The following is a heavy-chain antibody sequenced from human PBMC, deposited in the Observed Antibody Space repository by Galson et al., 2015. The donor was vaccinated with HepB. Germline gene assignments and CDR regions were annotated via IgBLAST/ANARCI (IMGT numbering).Heavy chain of an antibody. CDR1: GYTFTSYG. CDR3: ARGPWFGELTGILVLQH. Sequence: SVKVSCKASGYTFTSYGITWVRQAPGQGLEWVGWINPYTGGINYAQKFQGRVTMSTDTRTAYMELRSLRSDDTAVYYCARGPWFGELTGILVLQHWGQGTLVTVSS. J-gene: IGHJ1*01. CDR2: INPYTGGI. V-gene: IGHV1-18*04. D-gene: IGHD3-10*01.